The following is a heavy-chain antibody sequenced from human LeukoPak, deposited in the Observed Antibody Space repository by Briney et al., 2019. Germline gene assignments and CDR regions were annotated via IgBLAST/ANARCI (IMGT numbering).Heavy chain of an antibody. J-gene: IGHJ4*02. Sequence: GGSLRLSCAASGFTFTSSWMSWVRQSPGKGLEWVAGIKPDGSETFYSDSVRGRFTISRDNAKNSLSLQMNSLRGEDTALYYCARDEATMVRGHDYWGQGTLVTVSS. CDR1: GFTFTSSW. D-gene: IGHD3-10*01. CDR3: ARDEATMVRGHDY. CDR2: IKPDGSET. V-gene: IGHV3-7*01.